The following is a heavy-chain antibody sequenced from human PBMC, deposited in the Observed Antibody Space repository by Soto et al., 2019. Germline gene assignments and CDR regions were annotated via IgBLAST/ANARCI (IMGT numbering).Heavy chain of an antibody. V-gene: IGHV3-23*01. CDR1: GFTFSSHG. J-gene: IGHJ4*02. Sequence: LILSCAASGFTFSSHGMIWVRQAPGKGLEWVSSISGSGGSTYYADSVKGRFTISRDNSKNTLYLQMNSLRVEDTAVYYCAKAAYYYGSGSYFPFDHWGKGTLVTI. CDR2: ISGSGGST. CDR3: AKAAYYYGSGSYFPFDH. D-gene: IGHD3-10*01.